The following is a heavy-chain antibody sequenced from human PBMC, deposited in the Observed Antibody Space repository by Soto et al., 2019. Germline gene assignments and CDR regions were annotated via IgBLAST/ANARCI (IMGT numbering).Heavy chain of an antibody. D-gene: IGHD2-2*01. V-gene: IGHV2-26*01. CDR2: IFSNDEK. J-gene: IGHJ5*02. CDR1: GFSLSNARMG. Sequence: VSGPTLVNPTETLTLTCTVSGFSLSNARMGVSWIRQPPGKALEWLAHIFSNDEKSYSTSLKSRLTISKDTSKSQVVLTMTNMDPVDTATYYCARTICEEPNCSSTSCYVRGDWFDPWGQGTLVTVSS. CDR3: ARTICEEPNCSSTSCYVRGDWFDP.